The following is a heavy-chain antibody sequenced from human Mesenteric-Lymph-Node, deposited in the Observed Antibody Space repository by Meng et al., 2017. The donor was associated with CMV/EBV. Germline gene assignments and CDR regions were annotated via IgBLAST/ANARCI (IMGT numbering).Heavy chain of an antibody. CDR1: GFTVSSNY. CDR3: AMEPIGYSVRGH. J-gene: IGHJ4*02. D-gene: IGHD2-15*01. V-gene: IGHV3-53*01. CDR2: MYSGGSR. Sequence: GGSLRLSCAASGFTVSSNYMSWVRQAPGKGLEWVSVMYSGGSRYYADSVKGRFTISRDNSKNMLYLQMNSLRAEDTAVYYCAMEPIGYSVRGHWGQGTLVTVSS.